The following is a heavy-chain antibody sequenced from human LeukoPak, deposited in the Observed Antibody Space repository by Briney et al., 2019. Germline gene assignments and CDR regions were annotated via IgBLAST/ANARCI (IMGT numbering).Heavy chain of an antibody. V-gene: IGHV3-30*02. J-gene: IGHJ5*02. CDR3: AKNQMRNWFGP. Sequence: GGSLRLSCAASGFTFSSYGMHWLRQSPGKGLEWVAFIRYDGSNKYYADSMKGRFTISSDNSKNSLYLQMNSLRTEDTAVYYCAKNQMRNWFGPWGQGTLVTVSS. D-gene: IGHD5-24*01. CDR1: GFTFSSYG. CDR2: IRYDGSNK.